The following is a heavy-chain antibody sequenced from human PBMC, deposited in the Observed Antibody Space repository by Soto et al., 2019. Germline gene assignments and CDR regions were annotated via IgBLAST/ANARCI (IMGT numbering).Heavy chain of an antibody. CDR2: IYSGGST. D-gene: IGHD5-12*01. CDR1: GFTVSSNY. Sequence: GGSLRLSCAASGFTVSSNYMSWVRQAPGKGLEWVSVIYSGGSTYYADSVKGRFTISRDNSKNTLYLQMNSLRAEDTVVYYCARDYYRFNSGYGFSMDVWGQGT. J-gene: IGHJ6*02. CDR3: ARDYYRFNSGYGFSMDV. V-gene: IGHV3-53*05.